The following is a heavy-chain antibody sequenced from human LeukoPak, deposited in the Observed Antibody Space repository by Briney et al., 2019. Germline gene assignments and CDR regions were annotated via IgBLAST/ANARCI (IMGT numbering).Heavy chain of an antibody. D-gene: IGHD3-3*01. J-gene: IGHJ1*01. CDR1: GFTFSSYA. CDR2: VSSSGGST. CDR3: AKASIFGDTKYFQH. Sequence: PGGSLRLSCAASGFTFSSYAMSWVRQAPGKGLEWVSGVSSSGGSTYYTDSVKGRFTISRDNSKNTLYLQMNSLRAEDTAVYYCAKASIFGDTKYFQHWGQGTLVTAS. V-gene: IGHV3-23*01.